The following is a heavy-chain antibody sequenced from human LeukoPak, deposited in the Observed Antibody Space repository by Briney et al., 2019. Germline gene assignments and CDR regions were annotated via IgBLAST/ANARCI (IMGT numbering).Heavy chain of an antibody. CDR2: INQDGSVK. V-gene: IGHV3-7*01. J-gene: IGHJ4*02. CDR1: GFTFTSFW. Sequence: PGGSLRLSCAASGFTFTSFWMSWVRQAPGKGLEWVANINQDGSVKFYVDSVKGRFTISRDNARSSLYLQMNSLRAEDTAVYYCARGYYYGSGSYYPLAYWGQGTLVTVSS. CDR3: ARGYYYGSGSYYPLAY. D-gene: IGHD3-10*01.